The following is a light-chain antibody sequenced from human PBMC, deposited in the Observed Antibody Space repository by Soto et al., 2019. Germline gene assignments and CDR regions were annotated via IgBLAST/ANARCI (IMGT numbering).Light chain of an antibody. Sequence: EIVMTQSPATLSVSPGERATLSCRASQSVSSNLAWYQQKPGQAPRLLIYGASNRATGIPARFSGSGSETEFTLTISSLQAEDFAVYYCQQYNNWPWWTFGQGTKVEIK. CDR2: GAS. CDR3: QQYNNWPWWT. V-gene: IGKV3-15*01. CDR1: QSVSSN. J-gene: IGKJ1*01.